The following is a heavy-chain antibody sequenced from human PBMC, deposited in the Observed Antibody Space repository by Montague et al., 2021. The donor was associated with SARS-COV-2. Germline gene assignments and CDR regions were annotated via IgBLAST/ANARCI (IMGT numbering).Heavy chain of an antibody. Sequence: SETLSLTCSVSGYSISSGYYWGWIRQPPGKGLEWIGNIYHSGGTXYNPSLKSRVTVSVDTSKNQFSLRLSSVTAADTAVYYCARWYYGSGSHPHWGQGTLVTVSS. J-gene: IGHJ4*02. CDR1: GYSISSGYY. D-gene: IGHD3-10*01. V-gene: IGHV4-38-2*01. CDR3: ARWYYGSGSHPH. CDR2: IYHSGGT.